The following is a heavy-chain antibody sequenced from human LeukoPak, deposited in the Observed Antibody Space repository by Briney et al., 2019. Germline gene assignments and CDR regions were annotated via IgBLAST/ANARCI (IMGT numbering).Heavy chain of an antibody. CDR2: INHSGST. J-gene: IGHJ4*02. D-gene: IGHD2/OR15-2a*01. Sequence: KPSETLSLTCAVYGGSFSGYYWSWIRQPPGKGLEWIGEINHSGSTNYNPSLKSRVTISVDTSKNQFSLKLSSVTAADTAVYYCALLYRSYWGQGTLVTVSS. CDR1: GGSFSGYY. CDR3: ALLYRSY. V-gene: IGHV4-34*01.